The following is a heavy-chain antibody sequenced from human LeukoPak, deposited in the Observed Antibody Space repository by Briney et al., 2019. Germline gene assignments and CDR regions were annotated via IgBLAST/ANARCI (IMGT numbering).Heavy chain of an antibody. Sequence: GGSLRLSCSASGFTFSSYAMHWVRQAPGKGLEYVSAISSNGGSTYYADSVKGRFTISRDNSKNTLYLQMSSLRAEDTAVYYCVKEEVSSSWEFFDYWGQGTLVTVSS. V-gene: IGHV3-64D*06. CDR3: VKEEVSSSWEFFDY. CDR2: ISSNGGST. CDR1: GFTFSSYA. J-gene: IGHJ4*02. D-gene: IGHD6-13*01.